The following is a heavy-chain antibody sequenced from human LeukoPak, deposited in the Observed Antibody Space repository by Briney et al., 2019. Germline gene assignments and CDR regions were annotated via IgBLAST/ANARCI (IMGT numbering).Heavy chain of an antibody. V-gene: IGHV3-23*01. J-gene: IGHJ4*02. CDR1: GFTFTTYA. CDR3: ARESEYSSGSFDY. Sequence: HPGGSLRLSCAVSGFTFTTYALNWVRQAPGKGLEWVSCISGRGEATYYADSVKGRFTISRDTSKNTLYLQMNSLRAEDTAVYYCARESEYSSGSFDYWGQGTLVTVSS. CDR2: ISGRGEAT. D-gene: IGHD6-19*01.